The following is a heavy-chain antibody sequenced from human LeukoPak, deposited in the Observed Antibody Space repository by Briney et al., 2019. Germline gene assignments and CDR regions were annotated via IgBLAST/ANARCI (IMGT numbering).Heavy chain of an antibody. CDR2: ISGSGDT. D-gene: IGHD6-6*01. J-gene: IGHJ4*02. V-gene: IGHV3-23*01. Sequence: GGSLRLSCAASGFTFSSYAMGWVRQAPGKGLEWVSAISGSGDTYYADSVKGTFTISRDNSKNTLYPQMNRLRAEDTTVYYCATTEYSSNNYWGQGTLVTASS. CDR1: GFTFSSYA. CDR3: ATTEYSSNNY.